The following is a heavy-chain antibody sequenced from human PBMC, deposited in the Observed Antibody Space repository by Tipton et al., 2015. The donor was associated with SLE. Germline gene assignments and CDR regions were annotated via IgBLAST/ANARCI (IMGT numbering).Heavy chain of an antibody. CDR3: ARDEYRYDTTGYHLLGHFDF. J-gene: IGHJ4*02. CDR2: VYYSGRT. V-gene: IGHV4-39*07. Sequence: TLSLTCTVSGGSIRSSSYYWGWIRQPPGKGLEWIGNVYYSGRTYYNPSLKSRVTISVDTSKNQFSLKLSSVTAADTAVYYCARDEYRYDTTGYHLLGHFDFWGQGTLVTVSS. CDR1: GGSIRSSSYY. D-gene: IGHD3-22*01.